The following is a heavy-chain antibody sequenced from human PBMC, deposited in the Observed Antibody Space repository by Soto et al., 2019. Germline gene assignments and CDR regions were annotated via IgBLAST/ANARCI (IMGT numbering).Heavy chain of an antibody. CDR1: GYTFTSYG. D-gene: IGHD6-6*01. Sequence: ASVKVPCKASGYTFTSYGISWVRQAPGQGLEWMGWISAYNGNTNYAQKLQGRVTMTTDTSTSTAYMELRSLRSDDTAVYYCASADSSIAAREPEYGMDVWGQGTTVTVSS. CDR3: ASADSSIAAREPEYGMDV. V-gene: IGHV1-18*04. CDR2: ISAYNGNT. J-gene: IGHJ6*02.